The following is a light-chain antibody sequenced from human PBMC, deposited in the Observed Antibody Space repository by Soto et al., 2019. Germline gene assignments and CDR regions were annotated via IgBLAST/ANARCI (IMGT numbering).Light chain of an antibody. Sequence: EVVMTQSPATLSVSPGERATLSCRASQSVSSDLAWYQHKPGQAPRLLIYGASSRATGIPVRFSGSGSGTEFTLTISSLQSEDVAVYYCKHYTKRQLTFGGGNKVDIX. CDR1: QSVSSD. CDR2: GAS. CDR3: KHYTKRQLT. V-gene: IGKV3-15*01. J-gene: IGKJ4*01.